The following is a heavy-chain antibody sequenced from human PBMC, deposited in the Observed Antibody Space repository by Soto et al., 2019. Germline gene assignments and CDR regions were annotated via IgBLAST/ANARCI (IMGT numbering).Heavy chain of an antibody. CDR3: ARTYSWNDSPEFDF. Sequence: QVQLVQSGPDVKKPGASVKVSCKTAGYTFIYYGVSWVRQAPAHGLEYVGWIGTYTGNTNYAQKVQGRVTLTTNTSTSTAYMELTSLTSDDTAVYYCARTYSWNDSPEFDFWGQGTLVTVSS. CDR1: GYTFIYYG. J-gene: IGHJ4*02. CDR2: IGTYTGNT. D-gene: IGHD1-1*01. V-gene: IGHV1-18*04.